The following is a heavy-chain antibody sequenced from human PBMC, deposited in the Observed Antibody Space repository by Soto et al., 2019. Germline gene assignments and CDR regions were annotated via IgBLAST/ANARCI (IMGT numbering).Heavy chain of an antibody. CDR3: ARVYVRGDYVAYY. J-gene: IGHJ4*02. D-gene: IGHD4-17*01. CDR1: GYTFTSYA. Sequence: ASVKVSCKASGYTFTSYAMHWVRQAPGQRLEWMGWINAGNGNTKYSQKFQGRVTITRDTSASTAYMELSSLRSEDTAVYYCARVYVRGDYVAYYRGQGSLVTVSA. V-gene: IGHV1-3*01. CDR2: INAGNGNT.